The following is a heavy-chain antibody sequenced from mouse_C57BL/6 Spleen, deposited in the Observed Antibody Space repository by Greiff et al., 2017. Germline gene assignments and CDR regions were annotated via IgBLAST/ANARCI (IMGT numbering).Heavy chain of an antibody. D-gene: IGHD2-4*01. Sequence: EVQLVESGGDLVKPGGSLKLSCAASGFTFSSYCMSWVRQTPDKRLEWVATICSGGSYTYYPENVKGRFTITRDNSKNTLYLQMSSLKSEDTAMYYCARQENDYDRYFDVWGTGTTVTVSS. J-gene: IGHJ1*03. CDR2: ICSGGSYT. CDR3: ARQENDYDRYFDV. CDR1: GFTFSSYC. V-gene: IGHV5-6*01.